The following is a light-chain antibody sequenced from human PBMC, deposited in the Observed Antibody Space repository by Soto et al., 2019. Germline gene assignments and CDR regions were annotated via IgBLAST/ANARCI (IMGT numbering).Light chain of an antibody. V-gene: IGLV2-23*01. CDR3: CSYAGSSTLV. J-gene: IGLJ2*01. Sequence: QSALTQPASVSGSPGQSITISCTGTSSDVGSYNLASWYQQHPGKAPKLMIYEGNKRPSGVSNRFSGSKSGNTASLTISGLQAEDEADYYCCSYAGSSTLVFGGGTKL. CDR1: SSDVGSYNL. CDR2: EGN.